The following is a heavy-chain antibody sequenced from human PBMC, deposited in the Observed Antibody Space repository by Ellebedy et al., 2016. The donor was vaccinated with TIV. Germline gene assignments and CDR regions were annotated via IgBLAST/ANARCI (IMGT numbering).Heavy chain of an antibody. CDR1: GGSISSYY. Sequence: SETLSLXCTVSGGSISSYYWSWIRQPAGKGLEWIGRIYTSGSTNYNPSLKSRVTMSVDTSKNQFSLKLSSVTAADTAVYYCAREGAGYCSGGSCYRSYWGQGTLVTVSS. J-gene: IGHJ4*02. V-gene: IGHV4-4*07. CDR3: AREGAGYCSGGSCYRSY. D-gene: IGHD2-15*01. CDR2: IYTSGST.